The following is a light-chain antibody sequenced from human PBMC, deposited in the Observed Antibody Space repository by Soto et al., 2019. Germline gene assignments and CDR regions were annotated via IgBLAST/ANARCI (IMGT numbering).Light chain of an antibody. CDR2: KAS. J-gene: IGKJ1*01. CDR3: QQYHSYWT. CDR1: QSISSW. Sequence: DIQMTQSPSTLSASVGDRVTITCRASQSISSWLAWYQQKPGKAPKLLIYKASSLESGVPSRLSGSGSGTEFTLTISSMKTDDFSTYYCQQYHSYWTFGHGTKVDIK. V-gene: IGKV1-5*03.